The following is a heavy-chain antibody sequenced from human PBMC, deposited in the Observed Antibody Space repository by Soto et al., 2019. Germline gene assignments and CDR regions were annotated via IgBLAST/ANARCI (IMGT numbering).Heavy chain of an antibody. V-gene: IGHV2-5*02. J-gene: IGHJ4*02. D-gene: IGHD5-12*01. CDR3: AHKGDGYRGFKY. CDR2: IYWDDDK. Sequence: QITLKESGPTLVKPTQTLTLTCTLSGFSLSTSGVGVGWIRQPPGKALEWLALIYWDDDKRYSPFLKSRLTITKDTFKNQVVLTLTNMVPVDTATYYCAHKGDGYRGFKYWGQGTLVIVSS. CDR1: GFSLSTSGVG.